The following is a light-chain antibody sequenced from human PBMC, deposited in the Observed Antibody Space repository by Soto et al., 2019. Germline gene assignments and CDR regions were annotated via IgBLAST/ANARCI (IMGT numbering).Light chain of an antibody. J-gene: IGKJ1*01. CDR3: QQYCSHST. CDR2: TAS. Sequence: IQMTQSPSTLSASVGDRVTITSRASESVRTWLAWYQQKPGKAPNLLIHTASTLESGVPSRFSGSGSATEFTLTINSLQPDDFATYYCQQYCSHSTFGQGTKVDIK. CDR1: ESVRTW. V-gene: IGKV1-5*03.